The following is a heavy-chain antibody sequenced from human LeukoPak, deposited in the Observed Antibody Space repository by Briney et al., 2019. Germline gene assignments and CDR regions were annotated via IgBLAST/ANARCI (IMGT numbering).Heavy chain of an antibody. D-gene: IGHD6-13*01. Sequence: SETLSLTCTVSGDSISRPYWTWIRQPPGKGLEWLGYMYYNGDTHYSPSLRGRVTLSVDTSKNQFSLTLTSVTAADTAVYYCGRQLAGFAAGGFSDYWGQGILVTVPS. CDR1: GDSISRPY. CDR2: MYYNGDT. CDR3: GRQLAGFAAGGFSDY. V-gene: IGHV4-59*08. J-gene: IGHJ4*02.